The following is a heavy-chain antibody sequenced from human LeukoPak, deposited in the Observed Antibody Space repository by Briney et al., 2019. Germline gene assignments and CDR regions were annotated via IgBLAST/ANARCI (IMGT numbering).Heavy chain of an antibody. D-gene: IGHD5-18*01. Sequence: SDNVPYMASGYTFTSYGIILVRQAPGPGLEWMGSISAYNGNTNYAQRLQGRVTMTTDTSTSTAYMELRSLRSDDTAVYYCARAGALRGYSYGSDPWGQGTLVTVSS. CDR3: ARAGALRGYSYGSDP. J-gene: IGHJ5*02. CDR1: GYTFTSYG. CDR2: ISAYNGNT. V-gene: IGHV1-18*01.